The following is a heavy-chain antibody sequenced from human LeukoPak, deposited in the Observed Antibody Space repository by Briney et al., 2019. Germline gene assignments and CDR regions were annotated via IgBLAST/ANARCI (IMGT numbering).Heavy chain of an antibody. CDR1: GFTFSSYA. J-gene: IGHJ4*02. Sequence: GGSLRLSCAASGFTFSSYAMSWVRQAPGKGLEWVSAISGSGGSTYYADSVKGRFTISRDNSKNTLYLQMNSLRAEDTAVYYCAKGRYYYGSGSYSGNYWGQGTLVTVSS. V-gene: IGHV3-23*01. CDR2: ISGSGGST. D-gene: IGHD3-10*01. CDR3: AKGRYYYGSGSYSGNY.